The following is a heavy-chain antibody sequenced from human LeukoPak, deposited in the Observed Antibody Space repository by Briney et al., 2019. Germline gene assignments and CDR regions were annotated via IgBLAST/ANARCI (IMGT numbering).Heavy chain of an antibody. CDR1: GGSISSYY. J-gene: IGHJ3*02. V-gene: IGHV4-59*01. D-gene: IGHD6-19*01. CDR2: IYNRGSNT. Sequence: PSETLSLTCTVSGGSISSYYWSWIRQPPGKGLEWIGYIYNRGSNTNYNPSLKSRVTISVDMSKNQFSLKLGSVTAADTAVYFCARDRPGIAVAGDAFDIWGRGTMVTVPS. CDR3: ARDRPGIAVAGDAFDI.